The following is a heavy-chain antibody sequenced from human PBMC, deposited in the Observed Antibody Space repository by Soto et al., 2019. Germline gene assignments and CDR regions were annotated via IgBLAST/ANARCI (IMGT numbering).Heavy chain of an antibody. V-gene: IGHV1-46*01. J-gene: IGHJ6*02. D-gene: IGHD4-17*01. CDR1: GYTFTSYY. CDR2: INPSGGST. CDR3: ARDLTTVTKTRYYYYGMDV. Sequence: GASLKVSCKAAGYTFTSYYMHWVRQPPGQGLEWMGIINPSGGSTSYAQKFQGRVTMTRDTSTSTVYMELSSLRSEDTAVYYCARDLTTVTKTRYYYYGMDVWGQGTTVTVSS.